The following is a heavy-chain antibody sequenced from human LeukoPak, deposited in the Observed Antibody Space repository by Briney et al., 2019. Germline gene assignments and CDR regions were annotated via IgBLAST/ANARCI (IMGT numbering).Heavy chain of an antibody. Sequence: PPETLSLTCAVYGGSYSGYYWSWIRQPPGKGLEWIGEINHSGSTNYNPSLKGRVTISVDTSKNQFSLKLSSVTAADTAVYYCARGRLPDFGVVIAPYYYYYYMDVWGKGTTVTVSS. CDR2: INHSGST. CDR1: GGSYSGYY. CDR3: ARGRLPDFGVVIAPYYYYYYMDV. D-gene: IGHD3-3*01. V-gene: IGHV4-34*01. J-gene: IGHJ6*03.